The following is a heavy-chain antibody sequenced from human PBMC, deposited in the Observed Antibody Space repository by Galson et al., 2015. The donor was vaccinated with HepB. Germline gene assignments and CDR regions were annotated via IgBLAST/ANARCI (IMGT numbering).Heavy chain of an antibody. Sequence: SVKVSCKASGGTFSSYAISWVRQAPGQGLEWMGGIIPIFGIANYAQKFQGRVTITADESTSTAYMELSSLRSEDTAVYYCAEDQYCSGGSCYSDLFYYYGMDVWGQGTTVTVSS. CDR3: AEDQYCSGGSCYSDLFYYYGMDV. V-gene: IGHV1-69*13. CDR1: GGTFSSYA. J-gene: IGHJ6*02. CDR2: IIPIFGIA. D-gene: IGHD2-15*01.